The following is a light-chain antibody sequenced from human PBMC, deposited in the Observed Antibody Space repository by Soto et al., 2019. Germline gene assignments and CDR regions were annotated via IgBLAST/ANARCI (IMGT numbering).Light chain of an antibody. CDR1: SSNIGSNP. CDR2: DTN. J-gene: IGLJ2*01. Sequence: QSVLTQPPSASGTPGQRVTVSCSGSSSNIGSNPVNWYQQLPGTAPKLLIYDTNQRPSGVPDRFSGSKSGTSASLAISGLQSEDEADYYCAAWDNSLNVLFGGGTKLTVL. V-gene: IGLV1-44*01. CDR3: AAWDNSLNVL.